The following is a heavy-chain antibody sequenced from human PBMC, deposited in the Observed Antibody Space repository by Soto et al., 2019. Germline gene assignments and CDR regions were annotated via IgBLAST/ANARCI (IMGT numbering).Heavy chain of an antibody. J-gene: IGHJ4*02. CDR2: ISSSGSTI. CDR1: GFTFSDYY. D-gene: IGHD6-13*01. Sequence: PGGSLRLSCAASGFTFSDYYMSWIRQAPGKGLEWVSYISSSGSTIYYADSVKGRFTISRDNAKNTLYLQMNSMRAEYTAMYYCARGYSSSWYRFDYWGQGTLVTVSS. CDR3: ARGYSSSWYRFDY. V-gene: IGHV3-11*01.